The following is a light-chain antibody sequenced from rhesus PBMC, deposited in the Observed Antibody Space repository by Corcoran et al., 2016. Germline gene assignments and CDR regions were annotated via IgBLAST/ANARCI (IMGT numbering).Light chain of an antibody. J-gene: IGKJ2*01. V-gene: IGKV3-10*01. CDR2: GAS. Sequence: QVILTQSPATLSLSPGERATLSCRASQSVSSYLAWYQQEPGQAPRLLIYGASSTATGIPDRFSGSGSGTDFTLTISSLGPEDVGVYHCYQHSSGYTFGQGTKVEIK. CDR1: QSVSSY. CDR3: YQHSSGYT.